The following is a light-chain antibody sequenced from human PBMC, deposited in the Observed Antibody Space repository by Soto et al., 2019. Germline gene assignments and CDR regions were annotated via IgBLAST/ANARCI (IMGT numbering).Light chain of an antibody. CDR1: QGIRND. CDR3: LQDHSYPWT. Sequence: ALPMTQSPSSLSASVGDRITIACRTSQGIRNDLGWYQQKPGKAPKLLIYAASNLQSGVPSRFSGSGSGALFTLTISSLQPEDFATYYCLQDHSYPWTFCQGTKVEIK. CDR2: AAS. J-gene: IGKJ1*01. V-gene: IGKV1-6*01.